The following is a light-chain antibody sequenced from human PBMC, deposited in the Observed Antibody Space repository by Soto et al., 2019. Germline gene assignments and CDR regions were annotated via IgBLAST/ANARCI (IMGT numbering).Light chain of an antibody. CDR3: QQYDSSPVT. V-gene: IGKV3-20*01. Sequence: EIVLTQSPGTLSLSPGGRATLSCRASQSVSSSFLAWHQQKPGQAPRLLIYGASSRATVIPDRFSGSGSGTDFTLTISRLEPEDFAVYYCQQYDSSPVTFGPGTKVDIK. CDR2: GAS. J-gene: IGKJ3*01. CDR1: QSVSSSF.